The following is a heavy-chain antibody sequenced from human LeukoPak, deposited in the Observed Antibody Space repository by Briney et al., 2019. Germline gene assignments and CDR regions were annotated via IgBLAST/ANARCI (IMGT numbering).Heavy chain of an antibody. V-gene: IGHV3-23*01. J-gene: IGHJ4*02. CDR1: GFTFSSYA. Sequence: GGSLRLSCAASGFTFSSYAMSWVRQAPGKGLEWVSAISGSGGSTYYADSVKGRFTISRDNSKNTLYLQMNSLRAEDTAVYYCAKDLRGIAVAGTLGEDYWGQGTLVTVSS. CDR3: AKDLRGIAVAGTLGEDY. CDR2: ISGSGGST. D-gene: IGHD6-19*01.